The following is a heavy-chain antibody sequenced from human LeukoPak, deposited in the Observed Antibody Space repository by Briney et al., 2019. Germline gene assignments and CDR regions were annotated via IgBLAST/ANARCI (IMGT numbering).Heavy chain of an antibody. D-gene: IGHD3-3*01. V-gene: IGHV3-21*01. CDR2: ISSSSSYI. CDR1: GFTFSSYS. CDR3: ARVGAATSYYFDY. J-gene: IGHJ4*02. Sequence: GGSLRPSCAASGFTFSSYSMNWVRQAPGKGLEWVSSISSSSSYIYYADSVKGRFTISRDNAKNSLYLQMNSLRAEDTAVYYCARVGAATSYYFDYWGQGTLVTVSS.